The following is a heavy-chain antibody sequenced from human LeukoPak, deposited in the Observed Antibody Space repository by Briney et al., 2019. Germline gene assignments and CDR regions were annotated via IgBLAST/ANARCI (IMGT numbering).Heavy chain of an antibody. J-gene: IGHJ5*02. CDR2: IYYSGST. V-gene: IGHV4-59*01. CDR3: ARSQDGWYPYNWFDP. Sequence: SETLSLTCTASGGSISSYYWSWIRQPPGKGLEWIGYIYYSGSTNYNPSLKSRVTISVDTSKNQFSLKLSSVTAADTAVYYCARSQDGWYPYNWFDPWGQGTLVTVSS. CDR1: GGSISSYY. D-gene: IGHD6-19*01.